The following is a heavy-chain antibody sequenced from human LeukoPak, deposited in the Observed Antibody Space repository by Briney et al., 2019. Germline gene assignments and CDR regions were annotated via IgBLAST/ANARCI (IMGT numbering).Heavy chain of an antibody. J-gene: IGHJ4*02. D-gene: IGHD2-2*02. Sequence: SETLSLTCTVSGGSISSSSYYWGWIRQPPGKGLEWIGRIHYRGRTHSHPSLQIRVTLSEDTAKRLSSLKLSAVTAADTAVYYCASYCRTTSCYTHDYWGQGTLVTVSS. CDR2: IHYRGRT. CDR3: ASYCRTTSCYTHDY. V-gene: IGHV4-39*01. CDR1: GGSISSSSYY.